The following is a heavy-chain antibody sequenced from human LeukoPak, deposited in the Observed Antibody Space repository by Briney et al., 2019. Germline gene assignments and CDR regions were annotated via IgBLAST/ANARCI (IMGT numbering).Heavy chain of an antibody. CDR2: INHSGNT. D-gene: IGHD3-10*01. V-gene: IGHV4-34*01. Sequence: PSETLSLTCAVSGGSFSVDYWTWLRQPPGKGLEWIRDINHSGNTNYNPSLKSRVTISLHTSKNQFSLKLSSVTAADTAVYYCARGKVWYGEFGDAYYFDSWGQGTLVTVSS. CDR1: GGSFSVDY. CDR3: ARGKVWYGEFGDAYYFDS. J-gene: IGHJ4*02.